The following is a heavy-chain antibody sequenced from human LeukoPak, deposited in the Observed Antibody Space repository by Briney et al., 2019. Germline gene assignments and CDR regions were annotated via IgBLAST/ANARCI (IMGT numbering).Heavy chain of an antibody. J-gene: IGHJ4*02. Sequence: GGSLRLSCAASGFTFSGSGMHWVRQAPGKGLEWVAFKRYHGSDKYYADSVKGRFTVSRDNSKNTLYLQMNSLRAEDTAVYYCARSPTSWYFDYWGQGTLVTVSS. CDR2: KRYHGSDK. CDR1: GFTFSGSG. V-gene: IGHV3-30*02. D-gene: IGHD2-2*01. CDR3: ARSPTSWYFDY.